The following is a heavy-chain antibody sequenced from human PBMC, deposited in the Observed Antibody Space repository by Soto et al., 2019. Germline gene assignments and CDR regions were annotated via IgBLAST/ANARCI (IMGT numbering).Heavy chain of an antibody. Sequence: GGSLRLSCAASGFTFSSYSMNWVRQAPGKGLEWVSSISSSSSYIYYADSVKGRFTISRDNAKNSLYLQMNSLRAEDTAAYYCAGLRDPSYYYYGMDVWGQGTTVTVSS. J-gene: IGHJ6*02. CDR3: AGLRDPSYYYYGMDV. CDR2: ISSSSSYI. CDR1: GFTFSSYS. V-gene: IGHV3-21*01.